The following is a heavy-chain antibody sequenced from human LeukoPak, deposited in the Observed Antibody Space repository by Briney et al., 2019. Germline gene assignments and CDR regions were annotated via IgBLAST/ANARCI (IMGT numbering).Heavy chain of an antibody. V-gene: IGHV3-23*01. CDR1: GFTFSSDA. CDR3: AKGGAQV. D-gene: IGHD1-26*01. CDR2: ISSSGGST. J-gene: IGHJ4*02. Sequence: GGSLRLSCAASGFTFSSDAMRWVRQAPGKGLEWVSAISSSGGSTYYADSVRGRFIISRDSSKNTLYLQMNSLRAEDTAVYYCAKGGAQVGGRGTLVTVSS.